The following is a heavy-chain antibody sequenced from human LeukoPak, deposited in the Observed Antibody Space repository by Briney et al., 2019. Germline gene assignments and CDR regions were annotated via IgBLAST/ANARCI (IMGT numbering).Heavy chain of an antibody. D-gene: IGHD5-24*01. CDR3: ARGAGLDRSTINDY. CDR1: GYTFTILG. CDR2: VSAYNGET. Sequence: ASVKVSCKASGYTFTILGISWVRQAPGQGLEWMGWVSAYNGETDYAQKFQGRVTMTRDTSTSTAYMELRSLRSDDTAVYYCARGAGLDRSTINDYWGQGTVVTVSP. V-gene: IGHV1-18*01. J-gene: IGHJ4*02.